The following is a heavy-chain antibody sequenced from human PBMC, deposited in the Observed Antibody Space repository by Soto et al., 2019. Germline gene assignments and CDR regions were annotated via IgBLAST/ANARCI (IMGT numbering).Heavy chain of an antibody. CDR1: GFTFSSYA. J-gene: IGHJ6*02. CDR3: ARDLRYSSGWYEGTPLIYYYYGMDV. V-gene: IGHV3-30-3*01. D-gene: IGHD6-19*01. CDR2: ISYDGSNK. Sequence: GGFLRLSCAASGFTFSSYAMHWVRQAPGKGLEWVAVISYDGSNKYYADSVKGRFTISRDNSKNTLYLQMNSLRAEDTAVYYCARDLRYSSGWYEGTPLIYYYYGMDVWGQGTTVNVSS.